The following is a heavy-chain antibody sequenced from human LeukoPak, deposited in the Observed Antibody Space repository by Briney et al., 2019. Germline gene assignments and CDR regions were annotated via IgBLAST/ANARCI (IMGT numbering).Heavy chain of an antibody. J-gene: IGHJ3*02. CDR3: ARATPKLRYFDWLLPSYAFDI. Sequence: ASVKVSCKASGYTFTGYYMHWVRQAPGQGLEWMGWINPNSGGTNNAQKFQGRVTMTRDTSISTAYMELSRLRSDDTAVYYCARATPKLRYFDWLLPSYAFDIWGQGTMVTVSS. V-gene: IGHV1-2*02. D-gene: IGHD3-9*01. CDR1: GYTFTGYY. CDR2: INPNSGGT.